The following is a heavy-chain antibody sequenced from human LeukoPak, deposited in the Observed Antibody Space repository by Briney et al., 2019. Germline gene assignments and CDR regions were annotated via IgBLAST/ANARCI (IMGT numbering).Heavy chain of an antibody. D-gene: IGHD3-16*01. Sequence: PGGSLRLSCVASGFTLSRYWMHWVRQVLGKGPEWVSRINEDASTITYADSVKGRFTISRDNAKNTLYLQMNSLRAEDTAVYFCVRDLILVWTPGDDFDHWGQGTLVTVSS. CDR2: INEDASTI. J-gene: IGHJ4*02. CDR3: VRDLILVWTPGDDFDH. V-gene: IGHV3-74*03. CDR1: GFTLSRYW.